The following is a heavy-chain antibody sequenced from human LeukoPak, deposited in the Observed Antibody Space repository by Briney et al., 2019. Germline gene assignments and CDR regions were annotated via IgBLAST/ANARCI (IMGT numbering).Heavy chain of an antibody. CDR1: GYTFTSYG. Sequence: SVKVSCKASGYTFTSYGISWVRQAPGQGLEWMGGIIPIFGTANYAQKFQGRVTITADESTSTAYMELSSLRSEDTAVYYCARDWAAAGYTAGAGGRHIDYWGQGTLVTVSS. CDR3: ARDWAAAGYTAGAGGRHIDY. V-gene: IGHV1-69*13. CDR2: IIPIFGTA. J-gene: IGHJ4*02. D-gene: IGHD6-13*01.